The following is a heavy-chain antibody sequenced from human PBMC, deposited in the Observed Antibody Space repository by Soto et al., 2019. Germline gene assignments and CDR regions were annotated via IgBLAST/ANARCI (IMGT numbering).Heavy chain of an antibody. CDR1: GYTFTSYG. CDR2: ISAYNGNT. CDR3: ARDWHPRFDP. J-gene: IGHJ5*02. Sequence: ASVKVSCKASGYTFTSYGISWVRQAPGQGLEWMGWISAYNGNTNYAQKLQGRVTMTTDTSTSTTYLELRSLKSDDTADYYCARDWHPRFDPWGPGTLVTVSS. V-gene: IGHV1-18*01.